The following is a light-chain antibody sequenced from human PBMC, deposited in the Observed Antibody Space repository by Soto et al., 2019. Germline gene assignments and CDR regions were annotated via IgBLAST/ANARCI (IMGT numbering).Light chain of an antibody. J-gene: IGKJ1*01. CDR1: QSISSW. V-gene: IGKV1-5*03. Sequence: DIQMTQSPSTLSASVGDRVTITCRASQSISSWLAWYQQKPGKAPKLLIYKASSLESGVPSRFSGSGSGTEFTLTISSLQPDDCATYYCQQYNSFPWTGGQGTKVEIK. CDR3: QQYNSFPWT. CDR2: KAS.